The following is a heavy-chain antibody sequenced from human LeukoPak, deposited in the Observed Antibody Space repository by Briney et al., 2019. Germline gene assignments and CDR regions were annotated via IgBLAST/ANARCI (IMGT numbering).Heavy chain of an antibody. D-gene: IGHD1-1*01. J-gene: IGHJ4*02. CDR2: IYHSWGI. CDR1: GSSITSNYF. Sequence: PSETLSLTCAVSGSSITSNYFWAWFRQPPGKGLEWIATIYHSWGIYFNPSLKSRVSISLDASNNQFFLKLASVTAADTAIYYCARNVTAGFFDYWGQGTLVTVSS. CDR3: ARNVTAGFFDY. V-gene: IGHV4-38-2*01.